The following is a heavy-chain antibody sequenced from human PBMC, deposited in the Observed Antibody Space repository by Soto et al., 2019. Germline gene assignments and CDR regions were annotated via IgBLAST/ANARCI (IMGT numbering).Heavy chain of an antibody. V-gene: IGHV3-11*01. CDR3: ARDPRRRSNHYYGPGSYYNSGWFDP. CDR1: GFTFSDYY. CDR2: ISSSGSTI. J-gene: IGHJ5*02. Sequence: PWGSLRLSCAASGFTFSDYYMSWIRQAPGKGLEWVSYISSSGSTIYYADSVKGRFTISRDNAKNSLYLQMNSLRAEDTAVYYCARDPRRRSNHYYGPGSYYNSGWFDPWGQGTLVTVSS. D-gene: IGHD3-10*01.